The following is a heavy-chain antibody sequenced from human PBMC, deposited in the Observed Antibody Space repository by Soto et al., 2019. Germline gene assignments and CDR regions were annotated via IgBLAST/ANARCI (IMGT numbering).Heavy chain of an antibody. D-gene: IGHD4-17*01. V-gene: IGHV3-23*01. Sequence: EVHLLESGGGLVQRGGSLRLSCVASGFTFNNYAMNWVRQAPGKGLEWVSNIVGRGGNTFYADSMRGRFTISRDNSKNTVYLQMNNLRVDDSATYYCAKPSAYGDFAGSFDSWGQGTLVTVSP. CDR3: AKPSAYGDFAGSFDS. CDR2: IVGRGGNT. J-gene: IGHJ4*02. CDR1: GFTFNNYA.